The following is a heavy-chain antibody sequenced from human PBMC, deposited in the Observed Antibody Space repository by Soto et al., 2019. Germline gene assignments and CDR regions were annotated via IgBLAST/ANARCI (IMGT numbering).Heavy chain of an antibody. Sequence: GESLKISCKGSGYSFTNYCIGWVLQMPGKGLEWMGIIYPGDSDTRYSPSFQGQVTISADKSISTAYLQWSSLKASDTAMYYCARLVNIFDFDYWGQGTLVTVSS. CDR3: ARLVNIFDFDY. V-gene: IGHV5-51*01. CDR1: GYSFTNYC. CDR2: IYPGDSDT. D-gene: IGHD2-21*01. J-gene: IGHJ4*02.